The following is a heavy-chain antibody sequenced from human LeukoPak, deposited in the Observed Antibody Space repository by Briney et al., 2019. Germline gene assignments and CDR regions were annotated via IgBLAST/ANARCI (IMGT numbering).Heavy chain of an antibody. CDR1: GGSFSGFY. CDR2: ISHSGSS. J-gene: IGHJ4*02. Sequence: RSETLSLTCAVYGGSFSGFYWSWIRQPPGKGLEWIGEISHSGSSYYNPSLQSRVTLSVDQSRSQFSLRLNSVTAADTGLYSCAGGGLDTKRGGSFDYWGQGILVAVSS. CDR3: AGGGLDTKRGGSFDY. D-gene: IGHD5-18*01. V-gene: IGHV4-34*01.